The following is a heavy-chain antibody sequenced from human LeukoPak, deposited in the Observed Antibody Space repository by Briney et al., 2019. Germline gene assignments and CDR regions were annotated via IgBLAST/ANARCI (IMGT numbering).Heavy chain of an antibody. V-gene: IGHV4-39*07. D-gene: IGHD6-6*01. CDR3: ARGVAARHYYYYYMDV. CDR2: IYYSVST. CDR1: GGSISSSSYY. J-gene: IGHJ6*03. Sequence: SETLSLTCTVSGGSISSSSYYWGWIRQPPGKGLEWIGSIYYSVSTYYNPSLKSRVTISVDTSKNQFSLKLSSVTAADTAVYYCARGVAARHYYYYYMDVWGKGTTGTVSS.